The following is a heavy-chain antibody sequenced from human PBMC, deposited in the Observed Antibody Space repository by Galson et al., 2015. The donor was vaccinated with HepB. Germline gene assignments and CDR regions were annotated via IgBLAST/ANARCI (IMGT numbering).Heavy chain of an antibody. CDR3: AKGFLEWLPLTAADAFDI. Sequence: SLRLSCAASGFTFSDYAMSWVRQAPGKGLEWASAIIASGDSTYYADSVKGRFTISRDNSKNTLYLQMNSLRAEDTAVYYCAKGFLEWLPLTAADAFDIWGQGTMVTVSS. CDR2: IIASGDST. CDR1: GFTFSDYA. D-gene: IGHD3-3*01. J-gene: IGHJ3*02. V-gene: IGHV3-23*01.